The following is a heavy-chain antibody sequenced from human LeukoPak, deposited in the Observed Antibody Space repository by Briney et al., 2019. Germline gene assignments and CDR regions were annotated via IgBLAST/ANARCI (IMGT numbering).Heavy chain of an antibody. CDR1: GFTFSNYA. Sequence: GGSLRLSCAASGFTFSNYAMSWVRQAPGEGLEWVTAISGSGGKIYYADSVMGRFTISRDNSKNTLFLQMNSLRAEDTAIYYCGPSLGELSQSSLFDYWGQGTLVTVSS. CDR3: GPSLGELSQSSLFDY. J-gene: IGHJ4*02. CDR2: ISGSGGKI. V-gene: IGHV3-23*01. D-gene: IGHD3-16*02.